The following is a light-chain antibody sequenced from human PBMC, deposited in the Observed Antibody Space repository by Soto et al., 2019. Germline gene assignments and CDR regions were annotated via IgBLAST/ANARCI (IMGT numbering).Light chain of an antibody. CDR2: EVS. V-gene: IGLV2-8*01. CDR3: SSYAGSNNLV. CDR1: SSDVGGYNY. Sequence: QSALTQPPSASGSPGQSVTISCTGTSSDVGGYNYVSWYQQHPGKAPKLMIYEVSNRPSGVPDRFSGSKSDNTASLTVSGLRAEDEADYYCSSYAGSNNLVFAGGTKVTVL. J-gene: IGLJ3*02.